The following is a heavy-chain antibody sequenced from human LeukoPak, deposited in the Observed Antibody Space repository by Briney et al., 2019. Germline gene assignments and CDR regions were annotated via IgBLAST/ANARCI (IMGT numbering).Heavy chain of an antibody. Sequence: PSETLSLTCAVYGGSFSGYYWSWIRQPPGKGLEWIGEINHSGSTNYNPSLKSRVTISVDTSKNQFSLQLNSVTPEDTAVYYCARVGDWVTFDIWGQGTMVTVSS. CDR2: INHSGST. J-gene: IGHJ3*02. V-gene: IGHV4-34*01. CDR1: GGSFSGYY. D-gene: IGHD2-21*02. CDR3: ARVGDWVTFDI.